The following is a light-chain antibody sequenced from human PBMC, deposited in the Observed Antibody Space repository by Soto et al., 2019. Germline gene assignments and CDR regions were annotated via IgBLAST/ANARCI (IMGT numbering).Light chain of an antibody. J-gene: IGLJ3*02. CDR3: SSYAGSNNWV. CDR2: EVS. CDR1: SSDVGNYNF. V-gene: IGLV2-8*01. Sequence: QSALTQSPSASGSPGQSVTISCTGTSSDVGNYNFVSWYQQHPGKAPKFIIYEVSKRPSGVPDRFSASKSGNTASLTVSGLQAEDEADYFCSSYAGSNNWVFGGGTKVTVL.